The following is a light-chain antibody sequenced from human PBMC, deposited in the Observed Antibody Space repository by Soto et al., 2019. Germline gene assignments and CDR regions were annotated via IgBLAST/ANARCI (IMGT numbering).Light chain of an antibody. J-gene: IGLJ1*01. CDR2: EVT. CDR1: SSDVGGYNY. Sequence: QSVLTQPASVSGSPGQSITISCTGTSSDVGGYNYVSWYQQHPGKAPKIIIYEVTNRPSGVSNRCSGAKSGNTASLTISGLQAEDDADYYCSSFTSRFTFNYIFGTGTKLTVL. V-gene: IGLV2-14*01. CDR3: SSFTSRFTFNYI.